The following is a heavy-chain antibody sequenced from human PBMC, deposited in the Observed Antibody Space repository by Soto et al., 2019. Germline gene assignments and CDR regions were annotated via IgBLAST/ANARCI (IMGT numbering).Heavy chain of an antibody. V-gene: IGHV1-8*01. CDR1: KYTFTSYD. D-gene: IGHD6-6*01. CDR2: MNPNSGNT. CDR3: ARIDISSSAGPYGMDV. J-gene: IGHJ6*02. Sequence: QVQLVQSGAEVKKPGASVKVSCKASKYTFTSYDIHWVRQATGQGLEWMGWMNPNSGNTGSAQKFQGRVTMTRNTSINTAYMELSSLRSEATAVYYCARIDISSSAGPYGMDVWGQGTTVTVSS.